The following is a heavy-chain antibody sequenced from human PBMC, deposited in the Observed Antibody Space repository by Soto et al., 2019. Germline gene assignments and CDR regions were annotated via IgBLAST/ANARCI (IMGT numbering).Heavy chain of an antibody. D-gene: IGHD6-6*01. V-gene: IGHV2-70*17. Sequence: GSDPTLVNPTQTLTLTCTFSGFSLSASGMCVAWIRQPPGKALEWLARIDWDDEEFYSTSLRTRLTISKDTSRSQVVLTMTNMDPVDTGIYYCARILGDHSNSAVRAFDIWGQGTMVTVSS. CDR2: IDWDDEE. CDR1: GFSLSASGMC. CDR3: ARILGDHSNSAVRAFDI. J-gene: IGHJ3*02.